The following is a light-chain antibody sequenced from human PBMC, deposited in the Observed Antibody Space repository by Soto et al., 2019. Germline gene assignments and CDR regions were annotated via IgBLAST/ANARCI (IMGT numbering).Light chain of an antibody. J-gene: IGLJ2*01. V-gene: IGLV6-57*03. CDR2: EDN. CDR3: QSYNGAISVV. CDR1: VGSIASAY. Sequence: NFMLTQPHSVSESPGKTVTISCTRSVGSIASAYVQWLQQRPGSAPTTVIYEDNRRPSAVPDRFSGSIDSSSNSASLTISGLETDDEADYYCQSYNGAISVVFGGGTKLTVL.